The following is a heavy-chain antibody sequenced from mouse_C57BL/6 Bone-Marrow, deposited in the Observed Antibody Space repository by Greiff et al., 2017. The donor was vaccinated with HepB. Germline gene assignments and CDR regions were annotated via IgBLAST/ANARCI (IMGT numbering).Heavy chain of an antibody. D-gene: IGHD2-3*01. J-gene: IGHJ4*01. Sequence: QVQLKQSGAELVKPGASVKMSCKASGYTFTTYPIEWMKQNHGKSLEWIGNFHPYNDDTKYNEKFKGKATLTVEKSSSTVYLELSRLTSDDSAVYYCERRRVYDGYYGAMDYWGQGPSATVSS. CDR2: FHPYNDDT. V-gene: IGHV1-47*01. CDR1: GYTFTTYP. CDR3: ERRRVYDGYYGAMDY.